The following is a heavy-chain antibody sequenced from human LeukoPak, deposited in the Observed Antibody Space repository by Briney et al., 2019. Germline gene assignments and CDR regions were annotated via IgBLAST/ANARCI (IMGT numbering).Heavy chain of an antibody. CDR3: ARGGCSGGSCYGDRFDY. Sequence: GASVKVSCKASGFTFTSSAMQWVRQARGQRLEWIGWIVVGSGNTNYAQKFQGRVTITADKSTSTAYMELSSLRSEDTAVYYCARGGCSGGSCYGDRFDYWGQGTLVTVSS. V-gene: IGHV1-58*02. CDR2: IVVGSGNT. D-gene: IGHD2-15*01. CDR1: GFTFTSSA. J-gene: IGHJ4*02.